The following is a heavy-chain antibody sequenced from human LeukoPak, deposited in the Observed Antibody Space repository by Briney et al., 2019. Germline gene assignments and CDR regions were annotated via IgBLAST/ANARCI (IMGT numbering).Heavy chain of an antibody. CDR1: GYTFTCYY. Sequence: ASVKVSCKASGYTFTCYYMHWVRQAPGQGLEWMGRINPNSGGTNYAQKFQGRVTMTRDTSISTAYMELSRLRSDDTAVYYCAVFPYYYGSGSYYTPFDYWGQGTLVTVSS. CDR2: INPNSGGT. J-gene: IGHJ4*02. D-gene: IGHD3-10*01. CDR3: AVFPYYYGSGSYYTPFDY. V-gene: IGHV1-2*06.